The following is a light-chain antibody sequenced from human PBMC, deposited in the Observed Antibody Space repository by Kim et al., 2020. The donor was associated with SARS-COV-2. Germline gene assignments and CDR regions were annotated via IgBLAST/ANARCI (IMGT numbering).Light chain of an antibody. Sequence: APGQTARSTCGGNNIGGHSVHWYQQKPGQAPVLVIYYDSDRHSGIPERFSGSKAATTATLTISRVEAGDEADYYCQVWDTDTDDYVFGTGTKVTVL. CDR3: QVWDTDTDDYV. V-gene: IGLV3-21*01. J-gene: IGLJ1*01. CDR2: YDS. CDR1: NIGGHS.